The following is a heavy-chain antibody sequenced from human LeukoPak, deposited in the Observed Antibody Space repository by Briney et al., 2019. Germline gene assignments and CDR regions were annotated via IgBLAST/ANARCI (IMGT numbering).Heavy chain of an antibody. CDR2: IYSGGST. CDR1: GFTVSSNY. CDR3: ARGPTYYDILTGYEAFDI. Sequence: GGSLRLSCAASGFTVSSNYMSWVRQAPGKGLEWVSVIYSGGSTYYADSVEGRFTISRDNSKNTLYLQMNSLRAEDTAVYYCARGPTYYDILTGYEAFDIWGQGTMVTVSS. D-gene: IGHD3-9*01. V-gene: IGHV3-53*01. J-gene: IGHJ3*02.